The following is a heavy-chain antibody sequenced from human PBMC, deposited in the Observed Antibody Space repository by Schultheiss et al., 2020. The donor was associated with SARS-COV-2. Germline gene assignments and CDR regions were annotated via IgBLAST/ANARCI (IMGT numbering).Heavy chain of an antibody. V-gene: IGHV3-15*01. J-gene: IGHJ4*02. D-gene: IGHD3-16*02. CDR3: TTDLPHMITFGGVIVRDY. CDR2: IQSEREGGTA. Sequence: GGSLRLSCAASGFTFSSYGMHWVRQAPGKGLEWVGRIQSEREGGTADYTPSVRGRFSISRDDSQNTLYLQMNSLKSEDTAVYYCTTDLPHMITFGGVIVRDYWGQGTLVTVSS. CDR1: GFTFSSYG.